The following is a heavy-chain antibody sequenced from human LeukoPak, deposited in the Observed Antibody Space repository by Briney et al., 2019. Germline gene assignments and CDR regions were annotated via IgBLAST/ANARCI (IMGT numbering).Heavy chain of an antibody. CDR2: IKQDGSEK. CDR1: GFTFSSYW. CDR3: ARELTIAAAGSYYYYYGMDV. Sequence: GGSLRLSCAASGFTFSSYWMSWVRQAPGKGLEWVANIKQDGSEKHYVDSVKGRFTISRDTAKNSLYLQMNSLRAEDTAVYYCARELTIAAAGSYYYYYGMDVWGQGTTVTVSS. V-gene: IGHV3-7*01. J-gene: IGHJ6*02. D-gene: IGHD6-13*01.